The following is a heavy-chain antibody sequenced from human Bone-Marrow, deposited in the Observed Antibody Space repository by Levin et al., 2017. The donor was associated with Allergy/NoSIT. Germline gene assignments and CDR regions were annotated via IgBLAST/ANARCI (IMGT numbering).Heavy chain of an antibody. CDR2: IYYSGST. D-gene: IGHD7-27*01. CDR3: ARGTGTGDDLDWFDP. Sequence: PSETLSLTCTVSGGSISSGDYYWSWIRQPPGKGLEWIGYIYYSGSTYYNPSLKSRVTISVDTSKNQFSLKLSSVTAADTAVYYCARGTGTGDDLDWFDPWGQGTLVTVSS. J-gene: IGHJ5*02. V-gene: IGHV4-30-4*01. CDR1: GGSISSGDYY.